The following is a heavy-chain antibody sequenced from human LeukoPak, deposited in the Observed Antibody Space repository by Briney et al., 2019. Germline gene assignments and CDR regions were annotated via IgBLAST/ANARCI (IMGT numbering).Heavy chain of an antibody. CDR1: GFTFSSSA. V-gene: IGHV3-30-3*01. Sequence: PGRSLRLSCAASGFTFSSSAMHWVRQAPGKGLEWVAVISYDGSNKYYADSVKGRFTISRDNSKNTLYLQMNSLRAEDTAVYYCAREMPTTETFDYWGQGALVTVSS. CDR2: ISYDGSNK. CDR3: AREMPTTETFDY. J-gene: IGHJ4*02. D-gene: IGHD5-24*01.